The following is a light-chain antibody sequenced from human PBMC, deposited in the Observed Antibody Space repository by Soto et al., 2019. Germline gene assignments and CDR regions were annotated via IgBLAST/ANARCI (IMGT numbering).Light chain of an antibody. CDR2: GAS. J-gene: IGKJ5*01. Sequence: DIVMTQSPATLSVSPGGRATLSCMASQSVSSTLAWYQQKPGQAPRLLIYGASTRATGIPVRFSGSGSGTEFTLTISSLQSEDFALYYCQQYNNWPITFGQGTRLEIK. CDR3: QQYNNWPIT. CDR1: QSVSST. V-gene: IGKV3-15*01.